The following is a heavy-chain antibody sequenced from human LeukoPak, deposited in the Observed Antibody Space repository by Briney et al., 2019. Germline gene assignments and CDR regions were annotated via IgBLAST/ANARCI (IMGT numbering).Heavy chain of an antibody. CDR2: ISGSGGST. V-gene: IGHV3-23*01. CDR1: GFTFSSFA. Sequence: GGSLRLSCAASGFTFSSFAMSWVRQAPGKGLEWVSAISGSGGSTYYADSVKGRFTISRDNSKNTLYLLMNSLRGEDMAVYYCAKGRDSAYDWVDFWGQGTLVTVSS. CDR3: AKGRDSAYDWVDF. D-gene: IGHD5-12*01. J-gene: IGHJ4*02.